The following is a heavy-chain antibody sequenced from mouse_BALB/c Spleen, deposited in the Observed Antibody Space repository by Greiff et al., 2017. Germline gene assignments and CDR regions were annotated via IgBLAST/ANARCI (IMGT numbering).Heavy chain of an antibody. CDR1: GFSLTSYD. Sequence: QVQLQQSGPGLVAPSQSLSITCTVSGFSLTSYDISWIRQPPGKGLEWLGVIWTGGGTNYNSAFMSRLSISKDNSKSQVFLKMNSLQTDDTAIYYCVGAMDYWGQGTSVTVSS. V-gene: IGHV2-9-2*01. J-gene: IGHJ4*01. CDR3: VGAMDY. CDR2: IWTGGGT.